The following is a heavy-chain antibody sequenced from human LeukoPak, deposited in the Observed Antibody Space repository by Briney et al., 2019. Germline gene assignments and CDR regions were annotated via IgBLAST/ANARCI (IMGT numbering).Heavy chain of an antibody. Sequence: ASVKVSCKASGYSFSRYGISWVRQAPGQGLEWMGWISTYNGNTNYAQKFQGRVTMTTDTSTNTAYMELRSLRSDDTAVYYCARAAAPGLMEYYFDYWGQGTLVTVSS. CDR1: GYSFSRYG. CDR3: ARAAAPGLMEYYFDY. CDR2: ISTYNGNT. D-gene: IGHD2-8*01. V-gene: IGHV1-18*01. J-gene: IGHJ4*02.